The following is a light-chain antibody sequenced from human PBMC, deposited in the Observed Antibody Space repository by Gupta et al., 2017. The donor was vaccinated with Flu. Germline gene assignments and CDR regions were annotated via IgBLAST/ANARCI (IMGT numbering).Light chain of an antibody. Sequence: DLQMTQSPSTLSASVGDRVTITCRASQTVGSWLSWYQQKPGKVPKLLSSKASTLEGGVPSRFSGSGFGTEFSLPISSLHPDDFATYYCQHYNGYTPYRCGQGTNLEI. CDR2: KAS. J-gene: IGKJ2*03. CDR1: QTVGSW. CDR3: QHYNGYTPYR. V-gene: IGKV1-5*03.